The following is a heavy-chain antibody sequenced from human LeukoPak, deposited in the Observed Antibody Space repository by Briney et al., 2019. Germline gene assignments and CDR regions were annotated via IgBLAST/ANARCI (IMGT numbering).Heavy chain of an antibody. J-gene: IGHJ4*02. CDR1: GGSISSYY. Sequence: SETLSLTCTVSGGSISSYYWSWIRQPPGKGLEWIGYIYYSGSTNYNPSLKSRVTISVDTSKNQFSLKLSSVTAADTAVYYCARHGPGGAPDYWGQGTLVTVSS. D-gene: IGHD1-26*01. V-gene: IGHV4-59*08. CDR3: ARHGPGGAPDY. CDR2: IYYSGST.